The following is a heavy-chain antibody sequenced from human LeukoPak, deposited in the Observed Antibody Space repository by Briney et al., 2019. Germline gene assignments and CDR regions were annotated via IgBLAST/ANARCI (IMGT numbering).Heavy chain of an antibody. Sequence: GGSLRLSCAASGFTFSDYYMSWIRQAPGKGLEWVSYISSSGSTIYYADSVKGRFTISRDNAKSSLYLQMNSLRAEDTAVYYCARATMMNWFDPWGQGTLVTVSS. V-gene: IGHV3-11*04. D-gene: IGHD3-22*01. CDR3: ARATMMNWFDP. CDR2: ISSSGSTI. J-gene: IGHJ5*02. CDR1: GFTFSDYY.